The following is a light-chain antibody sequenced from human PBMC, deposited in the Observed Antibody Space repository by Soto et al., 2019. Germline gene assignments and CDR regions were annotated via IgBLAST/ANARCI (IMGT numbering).Light chain of an antibody. Sequence: QSALAQPASVSGSPGQSITISCTGTSSDVGSYNLVSWYQQHPGKAAKLMIYEGSKRPSGVSNRFSGSKSGNTASLTISGLQAEDEADYYCCSYAGSSTLAFGGGTKVTVL. CDR1: SSDVGSYNL. CDR2: EGS. CDR3: CSYAGSSTLA. V-gene: IGLV2-23*01. J-gene: IGLJ2*01.